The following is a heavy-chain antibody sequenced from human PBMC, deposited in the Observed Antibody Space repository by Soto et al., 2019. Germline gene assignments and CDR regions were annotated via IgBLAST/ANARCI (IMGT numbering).Heavy chain of an antibody. CDR2: IFSNDEK. D-gene: IGHD6-13*01. Sequence: SGPTLVNPTDTLTLTCTVSGFSLSNARMGVSWIRQPTGKDLKWLAHIFSNDEKSYSTSLKSRLTISKDTSKSHVVLTMTNMDPVDTATYYCARIAASALYNWFDPWGQGNLVTVSS. CDR3: ARIAASALYNWFDP. J-gene: IGHJ5*02. V-gene: IGHV2-26*01. CDR1: GFSLSNARMG.